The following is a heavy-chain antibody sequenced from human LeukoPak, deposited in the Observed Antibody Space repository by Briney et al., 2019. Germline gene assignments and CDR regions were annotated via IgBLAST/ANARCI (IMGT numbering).Heavy chain of an antibody. CDR2: MNPNSGYT. Sequence: GASVKVSCKASGYTFTNYDINWVRQATGRGLEWMGWMNPNSGYTGYAQKFQGRVTITRNTSISTAYMELSSLRSEDTAVYYCARNSGGDLDPWGQGTLVTVSS. J-gene: IGHJ5*02. V-gene: IGHV1-8*03. CDR3: ARNSGGDLDP. D-gene: IGHD1-26*01. CDR1: GYTFTNYD.